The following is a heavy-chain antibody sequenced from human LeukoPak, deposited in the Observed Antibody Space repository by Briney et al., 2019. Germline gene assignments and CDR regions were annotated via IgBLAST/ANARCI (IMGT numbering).Heavy chain of an antibody. CDR1: GYTFTSYG. CDR3: ARGGSGANYYYYYMDV. V-gene: IGHV1-18*01. J-gene: IGHJ6*03. Sequence: ASVKVSCKASGYTFTSYGISWVRQAPGQGLEWMGWISAYYGNTNYAQKLQGRVTMTTDTSTSTAYMELRSLRSDDTAVYYCARGGSGANYYYYYMDVWGKGTTVTVSS. D-gene: IGHD1-26*01. CDR2: ISAYYGNT.